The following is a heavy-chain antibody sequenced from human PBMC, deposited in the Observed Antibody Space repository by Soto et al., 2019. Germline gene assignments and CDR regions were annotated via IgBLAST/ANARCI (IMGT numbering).Heavy chain of an antibody. CDR3: ARDGSGGYGGVDS. V-gene: IGHV4-59*01. D-gene: IGHD1-26*01. J-gene: IGHJ4*02. CDR2: IYYSGSA. CDR1: GGSISSYY. Sequence: QVQLQESGPGLVKPSETLPLTCTVSGGSISSYYWSWIRQPPGKGLEWIGYIYYSGSANYNPSLRSRVTISIDTSNNQFSLKLSSVTAADTAVYYCARDGSGGYGGVDSWGQGTLVTVSS.